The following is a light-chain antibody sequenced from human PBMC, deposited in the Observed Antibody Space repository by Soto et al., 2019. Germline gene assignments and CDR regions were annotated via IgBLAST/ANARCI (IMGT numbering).Light chain of an antibody. Sequence: QSVLTQPPSVSGARGQRLTISCTGSSSNIGAGYDVHWYQQFPGTAPKLLIFGDINRPSGVPDRFSASKSGTSASLAITGLQAEDEADYYCQSYDSVMRASVFGGGTKLTVL. CDR1: SSNIGAGYD. CDR3: QSYDSVMRASV. V-gene: IGLV1-40*01. J-gene: IGLJ2*01. CDR2: GDI.